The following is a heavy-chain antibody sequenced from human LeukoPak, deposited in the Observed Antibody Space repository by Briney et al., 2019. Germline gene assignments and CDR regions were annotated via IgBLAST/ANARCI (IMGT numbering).Heavy chain of an antibody. D-gene: IGHD3-22*01. J-gene: IGHJ4*02. V-gene: IGHV4-4*07. CDR1: GGSISSYY. CDR3: ARANDSSGPRKYYFDY. Sequence: SETLSLTCTVSGGSISSYYWSWIRQPAGKGLEWIGRIYTSGSTNYNPSLKSRVTMSVDTSKNQFSLKLSSVTAADTAVYYCARANDSSGPRKYYFDYWGQGTLVTVSS. CDR2: IYTSGST.